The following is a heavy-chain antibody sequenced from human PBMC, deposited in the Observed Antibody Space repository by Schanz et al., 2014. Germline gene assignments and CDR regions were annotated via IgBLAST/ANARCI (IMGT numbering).Heavy chain of an antibody. D-gene: IGHD6-6*01. CDR1: GYTFTDYG. CDR3: ARDQSPYTNSSDVRYFDY. Sequence: QVQVVQSGAEVKKPGASVKVSCKASGYTFTDYGVIWVRQAPGQGLEWMGWISTSNGNTNYIQKLQGRVTMTADTSTSTAYMDLRSLRSDDTAVYYCARDQSPYTNSSDVRYFDYWGQGSLVTVSA. J-gene: IGHJ4*02. V-gene: IGHV1-18*01. CDR2: ISTSNGNT.